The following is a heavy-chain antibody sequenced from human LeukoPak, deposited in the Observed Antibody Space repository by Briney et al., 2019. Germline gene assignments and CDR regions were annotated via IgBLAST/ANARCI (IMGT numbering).Heavy chain of an antibody. CDR1: GYTFTSYY. Sequence: ASVKDSCKASGYTFTSYYMHWVRQAPGQGLEWMGIINPSGGSTSYAQKFQGRVTMTRDTSTSTVYMELSSLRSEDTAVYYCARSTGSPDAFDIWGQGTMVTVSS. V-gene: IGHV1-46*01. J-gene: IGHJ3*02. CDR3: ARSTGSPDAFDI. CDR2: INPSGGST. D-gene: IGHD2-15*01.